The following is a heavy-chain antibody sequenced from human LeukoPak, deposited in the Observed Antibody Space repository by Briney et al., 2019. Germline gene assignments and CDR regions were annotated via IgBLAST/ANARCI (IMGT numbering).Heavy chain of an antibody. V-gene: IGHV3-30-3*01. D-gene: IGHD6-19*01. CDR3: ARGGSGWSPNYYYYYMDV. J-gene: IGHJ6*03. CDR1: GFTFSSYA. Sequence: GGSLRLSCAASGFTFSSYAMHWVRQAPGKGLEWVAVISYDGSNKYYADSVKGRFTISRDSSENTLYLQMNSLRAEDTAVYYCARGGSGWSPNYYYYYMDVWGKGTTVTVSS. CDR2: ISYDGSNK.